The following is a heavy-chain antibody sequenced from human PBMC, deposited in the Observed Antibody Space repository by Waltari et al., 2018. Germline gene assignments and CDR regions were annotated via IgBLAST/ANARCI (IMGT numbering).Heavy chain of an antibody. CDR3: ARAPGRYSSSSYYYYGMDV. CDR2: INHSGST. Sequence: QVQLQQWGAGLLKPSETLSLTCAVYGGSFSGYYWSWIRQPPGKGLEWIGEINHSGSTNYNPSLKSRVTISVDTSKNQFSLKRSSVTAADTAVYYCARAPGRYSSSSYYYYGMDVWGQGTTVTVSS. J-gene: IGHJ6*02. CDR1: GGSFSGYY. V-gene: IGHV4-34*01. D-gene: IGHD6-6*01.